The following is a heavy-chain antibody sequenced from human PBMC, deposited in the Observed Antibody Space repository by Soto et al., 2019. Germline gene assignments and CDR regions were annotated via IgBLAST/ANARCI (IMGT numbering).Heavy chain of an antibody. V-gene: IGHV1-69*13. Sequence: ASVKVSCKASGGTFSSYAISWVRQAPGQGLEWMGGIIPIFGTANYAQKFQGRVTITADESTSTAYMELSSLRSEDTAVYYCARDREMATIYGMDVWGQGTTVTVSS. D-gene: IGHD5-12*01. CDR2: IIPIFGTA. CDR3: ARDREMATIYGMDV. J-gene: IGHJ6*02. CDR1: GGTFSSYA.